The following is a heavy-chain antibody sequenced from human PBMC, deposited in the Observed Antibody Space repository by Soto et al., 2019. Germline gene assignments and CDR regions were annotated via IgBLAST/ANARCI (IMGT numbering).Heavy chain of an antibody. CDR3: ARQSSIAARPDAFDI. D-gene: IGHD6-6*01. CDR1: GGSISSSSYY. V-gene: IGHV4-39*01. CDR2: IYYSGST. Sequence: LSLTCTVSGGSISSSSYYWGWIRQPPGKGLEWIGSIYYSGSTYYNPSLKSRVTISVDTSKNQFSLKLSSVTAADTAVYYCARQSSIAARPDAFDIWGQGTMVTVSS. J-gene: IGHJ3*02.